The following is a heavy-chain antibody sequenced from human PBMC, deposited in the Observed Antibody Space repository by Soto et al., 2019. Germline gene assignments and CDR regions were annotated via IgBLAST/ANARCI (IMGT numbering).Heavy chain of an antibody. D-gene: IGHD3-22*01. J-gene: IGHJ4*02. CDR2: ISRGPGTT. V-gene: IGHV3-23*01. Sequence: PGGSLRLSCLASGFTFSNYGMSWVRQAPGKGLEWVSTISRGPGTTFYADSVKGRFAISRDNSKNTLYLQMNSLRAEDTAVYYCASSDYDSSGLLRDWGQGTLVTVSS. CDR1: GFTFSNYG. CDR3: ASSDYDSSGLLRD.